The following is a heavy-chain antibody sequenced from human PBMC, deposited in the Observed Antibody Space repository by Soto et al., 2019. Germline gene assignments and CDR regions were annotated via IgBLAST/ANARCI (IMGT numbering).Heavy chain of an antibody. D-gene: IGHD3-3*01. J-gene: IGHJ6*02. CDR1: GFTFSSYD. CDR2: ISYDGSNK. CDR3: ARDLGSYDFWSGPDYGMDV. V-gene: IGHV3-30-3*01. Sequence: PWGSLRLSCAASGFTFSSYDMHWVRQAPGKGLEWVAVISYDGSNKYYADSVKGRFTISRDNSKNTLYLQMNSLRAEDTAVYYCARDLGSYDFWSGPDYGMDVWGQGTTVTVSS.